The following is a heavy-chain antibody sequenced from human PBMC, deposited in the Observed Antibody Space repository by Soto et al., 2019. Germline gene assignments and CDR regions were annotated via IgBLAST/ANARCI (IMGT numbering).Heavy chain of an antibody. CDR1: GSSFTSYG. D-gene: IGHD6-19*01. Sequence: QVQLVQSVTEVKKPGASVQVSCKSSGSSFTSYGINWVRKAPGQGLEWMGWISTYNGDTNYAQKIQGRVTMTTDTSTNTDYMELRILTSDDTAVYFCARGDSTGSTRGWFAPWGQGTVGTVSS. CDR3: ARGDSTGSTRGWFAP. V-gene: IGHV1-18*04. CDR2: ISTYNGDT. J-gene: IGHJ5*02.